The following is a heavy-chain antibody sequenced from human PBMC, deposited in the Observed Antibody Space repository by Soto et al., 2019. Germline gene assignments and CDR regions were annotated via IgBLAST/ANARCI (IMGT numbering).Heavy chain of an antibody. V-gene: IGHV3-23*01. CDR1: GFTSSSYA. J-gene: IGHJ6*02. Sequence: GGSLRLSCAASGFTSSSYAMSWVRQAPGKGLEWVSAISGSGRNTYYADSVKGRFTISRDNSKNTLFLQMNSLRAEDTAVYYCAKALRYFDWLVRPWNAMDVWGQGTTVTVSS. CDR3: AKALRYFDWLVRPWNAMDV. D-gene: IGHD3-9*01. CDR2: ISGSGRNT.